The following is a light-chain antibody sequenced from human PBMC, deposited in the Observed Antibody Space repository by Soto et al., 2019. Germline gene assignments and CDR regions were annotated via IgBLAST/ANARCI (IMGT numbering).Light chain of an antibody. CDR3: QQYGSSPGYT. V-gene: IGKV3-20*01. CDR2: GAS. CDR1: QSVSSSY. J-gene: IGKJ2*01. Sequence: EIVLTQSPGTLSLSPGERATLSCRASQSVSSSYLAWYQQKPGQAPRLLIYGASSRATGIPDRFSGSGSGTDFKLTISRPEPEDFGVYYCQQYGSSPGYTFGQGTKLEIK.